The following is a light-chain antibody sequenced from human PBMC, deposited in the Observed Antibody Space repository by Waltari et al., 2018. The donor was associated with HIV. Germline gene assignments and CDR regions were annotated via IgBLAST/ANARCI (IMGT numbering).Light chain of an antibody. J-gene: IGLJ3*02. CDR2: SNN. Sequence: QSVLHQPPPASGTPGPRVTISCSARSSNIGSHYIYWYQQLTGTAPKLLIYSNNQRPSGVPDRFSCSKSGTSASLAISVLRSEDEADYSCAAWDDSLSGWVFGGGTKLTVL. CDR1: SSNIGSHY. V-gene: IGLV1-47*02. CDR3: AAWDDSLSGWV.